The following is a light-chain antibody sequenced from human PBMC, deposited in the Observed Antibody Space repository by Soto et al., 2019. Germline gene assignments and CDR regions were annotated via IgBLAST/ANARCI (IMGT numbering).Light chain of an antibody. V-gene: IGKV1-39*01. Sequence: IQMTQSTSSQSASVGDRVTITCLSSQSISSYLTWYQQKPGKAPKLLISAEFTLQSGVPSRFSGSGSGTDFTLTISCLQPEDFATYYCQQCFSNPFTFGGRTKVAIK. CDR1: QSISSY. CDR3: QQCFSNPFT. CDR2: AEF. J-gene: IGKJ4*01.